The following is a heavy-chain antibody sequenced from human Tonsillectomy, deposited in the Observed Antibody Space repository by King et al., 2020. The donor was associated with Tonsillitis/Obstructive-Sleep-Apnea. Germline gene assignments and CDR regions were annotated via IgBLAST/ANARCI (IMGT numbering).Heavy chain of an antibody. CDR3: AKNIGFWSGPDYYGMDV. V-gene: IGHV3-30*18. D-gene: IGHD3-3*01. Sequence: VQLVESGGGVVQPGRSLRLSCAASGFTFSTYDMHWVRQAPGKGLEGVAVISYDGSNKYYADSVKGRFTISRDNSKNTLYLQMNSLRGEDTAVYYCAKNIGFWSGPDYYGMDVWGQGTTVTVSS. CDR1: GFTFSTYD. J-gene: IGHJ6*02. CDR2: ISYDGSNK.